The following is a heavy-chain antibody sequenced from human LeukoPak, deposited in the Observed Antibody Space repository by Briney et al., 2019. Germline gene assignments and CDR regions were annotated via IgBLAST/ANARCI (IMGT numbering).Heavy chain of an antibody. CDR1: GDFITAYY. CDR3: ARSGVEYSSPRSGDYYYHYYMDV. J-gene: IGHJ6*03. V-gene: IGHV4-59*01. Sequence: SETLSLTCTVSGDFITAYYWSWIRQAPGKGLEWIGYVYYSGKTEYNPSLRSRVTISLEMSNHQFSLKLTSVTAADTAVYYCARSGVEYSSPRSGDYYYHYYMDVWGKGTTVTVSS. CDR2: VYYSGKT. D-gene: IGHD6-6*01.